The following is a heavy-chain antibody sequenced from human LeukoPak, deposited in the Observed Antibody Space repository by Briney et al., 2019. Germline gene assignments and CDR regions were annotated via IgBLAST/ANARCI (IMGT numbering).Heavy chain of an antibody. CDR2: ISGSGVAT. V-gene: IGHV3-23*01. CDR3: VRDLHWGGFDV. Sequence: GGSLRLSCAASGFTFNTYVMTWVRQAPGQGLEWVSAISGSGVATYYADSVRGRFTISRDNSMDTLYLQMNSLTAEDTAIYYCVRDLHWGGFDVWGQGTMVTVPS. J-gene: IGHJ3*01. D-gene: IGHD7-27*01. CDR1: GFTFNTYV.